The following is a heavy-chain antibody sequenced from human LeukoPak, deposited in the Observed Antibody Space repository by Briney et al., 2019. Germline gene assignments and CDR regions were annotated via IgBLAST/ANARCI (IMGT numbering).Heavy chain of an antibody. J-gene: IGHJ4*02. Sequence: ASVKVSCKASGYTFTGYYMHWVRQAPGQGLEWMGWIYGNSGGTNYVQNLQGRATMTTDTSTSTAYMALRSLRSDDTAVYYCARGEYNYFDYWGQGTLVTVSS. V-gene: IGHV1-2*02. CDR2: IYGNSGGT. CDR3: ARGEYNYFDY. CDR1: GYTFTGYY. D-gene: IGHD2/OR15-2a*01.